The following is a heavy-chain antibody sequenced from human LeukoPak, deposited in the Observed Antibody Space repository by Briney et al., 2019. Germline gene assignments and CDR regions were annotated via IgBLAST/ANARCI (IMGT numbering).Heavy chain of an antibody. Sequence: PGGSLRLSCAASGFTFSSYWMSWVRQAPGKGLEWVANIKQDGSEKYYVDSVKGRFTISRDNAKNSLYLQMNSLRAEDTAVYYCARDDRAVAGAVDYWGQGTLVTVSS. CDR3: ARDDRAVAGAVDY. V-gene: IGHV3-7*01. CDR1: GFTFSSYW. CDR2: IKQDGSEK. J-gene: IGHJ4*02. D-gene: IGHD6-19*01.